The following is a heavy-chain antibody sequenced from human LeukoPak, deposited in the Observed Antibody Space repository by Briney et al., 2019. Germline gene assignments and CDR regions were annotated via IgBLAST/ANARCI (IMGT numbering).Heavy chain of an antibody. CDR3: AGDSSGWNWYFDL. J-gene: IGHJ2*01. Sequence: SQTLSLTCTVSGGSISSGSYYGSWIRQSGGKGLEWIGRVYTSGSTNYNPSLKSRVTISVDTSKNQFSLKLSSVTAADTAVYYCAGDSSGWNWYFDLWGRGTLVTVSS. CDR1: GGSISSGSYY. D-gene: IGHD6-19*01. V-gene: IGHV4-61*02. CDR2: VYTSGST.